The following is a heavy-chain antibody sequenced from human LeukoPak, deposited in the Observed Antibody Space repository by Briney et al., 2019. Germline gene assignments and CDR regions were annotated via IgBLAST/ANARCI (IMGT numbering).Heavy chain of an antibody. J-gene: IGHJ4*02. CDR2: IYSDGTT. D-gene: IGHD4-23*01. CDR1: GFTFSSYG. V-gene: IGHV3-53*01. Sequence: GGSLRLSCAASGFTFSSYGMHRVRQAPGKGLEWVSLIYSDGTTYYADSLKGRFTISRDNSKNTLYLQMNSLRAEDTAVYYCARRGDGGRSFDYWGQGTLVTVSS. CDR3: ARRGDGGRSFDY.